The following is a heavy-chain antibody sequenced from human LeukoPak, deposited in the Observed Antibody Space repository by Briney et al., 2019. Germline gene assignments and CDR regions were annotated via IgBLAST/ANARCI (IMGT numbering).Heavy chain of an antibody. CDR3: ASSEYSSSSPDY. CDR2: IYYSGST. CDR1: GDSITSSSYY. J-gene: IGHJ4*02. Sequence: SETLSLTCSVSGDSITSSSYYWVWIRQPPGKGLEWIGSIYYSGSTYYNPSLESRVTISVDTSKKQFSLKLSSVTAADTAVYYCASSEYSSSSPDYWGQGTLVTVSS. D-gene: IGHD6-6*01. V-gene: IGHV4-39*07.